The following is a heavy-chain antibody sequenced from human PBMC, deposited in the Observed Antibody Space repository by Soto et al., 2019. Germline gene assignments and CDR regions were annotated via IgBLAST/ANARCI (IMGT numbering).Heavy chain of an antibody. V-gene: IGHV4-4*02. CDR1: GDSISRIHW. CDR3: ARVRYDRSGVDH. J-gene: IGHJ4*02. Sequence: QVQLQESGPGLVRPSGALSVPCAVSGDSISRIHWWSWVRQSPGKGLEWIGEISHSGITNYNPALKSRVAISGDKSKNQLSLKLTSVTAADTAVYYCARVRYDRSGVDHWGQGTLVSVSS. CDR2: ISHSGIT. D-gene: IGHD3-22*01.